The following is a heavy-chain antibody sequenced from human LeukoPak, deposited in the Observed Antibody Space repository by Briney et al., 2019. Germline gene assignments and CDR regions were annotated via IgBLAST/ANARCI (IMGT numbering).Heavy chain of an antibody. Sequence: GGSLRLSCAASGFTFSSYAMSWVRQAPGKGLEWVSAISGSGGSTYYADSVKGRFTISRDNAKNSLYLQMNSLRAEDTALYYCAKSKVVTTIPYYFDYWGQGTLVTVSS. J-gene: IGHJ4*02. CDR2: ISGSGGST. V-gene: IGHV3-23*01. CDR3: AKSKVVTTIPYYFDY. D-gene: IGHD2-21*02. CDR1: GFTFSSYA.